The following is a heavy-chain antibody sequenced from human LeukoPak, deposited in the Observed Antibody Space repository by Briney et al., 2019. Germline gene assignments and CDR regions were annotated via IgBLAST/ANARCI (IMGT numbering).Heavy chain of an antibody. V-gene: IGHV1-2*02. Sequence: ASVKVSCKASGYTFSGYYMHWVRQAPGQGLEWMGWINPNSGGTYYAQKFQGRVTMTRDTSISTAYMELSRLRSDDTALYYCATYSGVHHKTFDDWGQGTLVTVSS. CDR2: INPNSGGT. D-gene: IGHD1-26*01. CDR1: GYTFSGYY. CDR3: ATYSGVHHKTFDD. J-gene: IGHJ4*02.